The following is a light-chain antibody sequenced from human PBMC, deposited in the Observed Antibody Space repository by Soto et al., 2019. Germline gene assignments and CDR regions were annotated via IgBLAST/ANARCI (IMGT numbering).Light chain of an antibody. Sequence: NFMLTQPHSVSESPGKTVPISCTARGGSIATNYVQWHQQRPGVAPTTVKYEDDKRPSGVPDRFSGSIDRSSNSASLIISGLKTEDEADYYCQSHDSTNVVFGRGTKLTVL. V-gene: IGLV6-57*02. CDR2: EDD. CDR1: GGSIATNY. CDR3: QSHDSTNVV. J-gene: IGLJ2*01.